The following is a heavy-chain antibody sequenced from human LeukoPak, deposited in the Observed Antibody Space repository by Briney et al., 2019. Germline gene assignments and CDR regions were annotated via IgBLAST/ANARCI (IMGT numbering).Heavy chain of an antibody. Sequence: ASVKVSCKASGYTFTAYYMHWVRQVPGQGPEWMGRINPNSGDTDYAQKFQGRVIMTRDTSISTAYMEVSRPRSDDTAVYYCARVDSGHDYGPSWGQGTTVTVSS. CDR3: ARVDSGHDYGPS. V-gene: IGHV1-2*06. CDR1: GYTFTAYY. D-gene: IGHD5-12*01. CDR2: INPNSGDT. J-gene: IGHJ3*01.